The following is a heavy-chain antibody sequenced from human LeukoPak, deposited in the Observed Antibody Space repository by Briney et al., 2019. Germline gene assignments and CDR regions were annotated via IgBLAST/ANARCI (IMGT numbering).Heavy chain of an antibody. Sequence: GESLKISCKGSGYNFTNHWIGWVRQMPGKGLEWMGIIYPGDSDTTYSPSFQGQVTISADKSISTAYLQWSSLKASDTAMYYCASPYCSSTSCPLAWGQGTLVTVSS. D-gene: IGHD2-2*01. V-gene: IGHV5-51*01. CDR1: GYNFTNHW. CDR3: ASPYCSSTSCPLA. J-gene: IGHJ5*02. CDR2: IYPGDSDT.